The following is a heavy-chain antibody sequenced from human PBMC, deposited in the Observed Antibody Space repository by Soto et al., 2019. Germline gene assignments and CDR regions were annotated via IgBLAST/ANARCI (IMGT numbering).Heavy chain of an antibody. D-gene: IGHD3-10*01. J-gene: IGHJ5*02. CDR3: ARDWSGSGLNWFDP. V-gene: IGHV4-31*03. CDR2: IYYSGST. Sequence: PLETLSLTCTFSGGSISSGGYYWSWIRQHPGKGLEWIGYIYYSGSTYYNPSLKSRVTISVDTSKNQFSLKLSSVTAADTAVYYCARDWSGSGLNWFDPWGQGTLVTVSS. CDR1: GGSISSGGYY.